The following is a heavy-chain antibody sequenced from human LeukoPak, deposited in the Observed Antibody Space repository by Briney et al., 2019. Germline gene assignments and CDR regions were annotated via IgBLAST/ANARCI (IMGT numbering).Heavy chain of an antibody. CDR2: IIPIFGTA. CDR1: GDTFSSYA. CDR3: ARAGVYDGSGSYRGKEDDY. Sequence: ASVKVSCKAPGDTFSSYAIRWVRQAPGQGLEWMGGIIPIFGTANYAQKFQGRVTITADESTSTAYMELSSLRSEDTAVYYCARAGVYDGSGSYRGKEDDYWGQGTLVTVSS. J-gene: IGHJ4*02. D-gene: IGHD3-10*01. V-gene: IGHV1-69*01.